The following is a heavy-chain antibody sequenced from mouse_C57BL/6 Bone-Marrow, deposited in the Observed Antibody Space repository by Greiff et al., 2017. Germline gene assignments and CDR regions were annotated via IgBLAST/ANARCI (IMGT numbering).Heavy chain of an antibody. Sequence: QVTLKVSGPGILQSSQTLILTCSFSGFSLSTSGMVVSWIRQPSGNVLEWLAHIYCDDDKRHNPSLKSRITISKDTSRTQVVLKSTSVDTADTATYYCARRGLLRFSPYWYFDVWGTGTTVTVSS. V-gene: IGHV8-12*01. CDR3: ARRGLLRFSPYWYFDV. J-gene: IGHJ1*03. CDR2: IYCDDDK. D-gene: IGHD1-1*01. CDR1: GFSLSTSGMV.